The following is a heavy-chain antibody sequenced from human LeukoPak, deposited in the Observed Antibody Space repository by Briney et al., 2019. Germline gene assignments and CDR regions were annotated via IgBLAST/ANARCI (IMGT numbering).Heavy chain of an antibody. CDR3: ARSGLGYCSGGSCYDY. J-gene: IGHJ4*02. CDR1: GFTFSSYS. Sequence: GGSLRLSCAASGFTFSSYSMNWVRHAPGNGLECVSPISSSSSYIYYAYSVKGRFTISRDNAKNSLYLQMNSLRAEDTAVYYCARSGLGYCSGGSCYDYWGQGTLVTVSS. CDR2: ISSSSSYI. D-gene: IGHD2-15*01. V-gene: IGHV3-21*01.